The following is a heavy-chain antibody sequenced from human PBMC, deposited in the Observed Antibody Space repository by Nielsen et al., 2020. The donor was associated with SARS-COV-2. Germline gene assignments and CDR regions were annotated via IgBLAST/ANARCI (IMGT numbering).Heavy chain of an antibody. Sequence: GGSLRLSCAASGFTFDDYAMHWVRQAPGKGLEWVSGISWNSGSIGYADSVKGRFTISRDNSKNTLYLQMNSLRAEDTAVYYCARDPAFGYCSSTSCYYFDYWGQGTLVTVSS. D-gene: IGHD2-2*01. CDR3: ARDPAFGYCSSTSCYYFDY. V-gene: IGHV3-9*01. J-gene: IGHJ4*02. CDR1: GFTFDDYA. CDR2: ISWNSGSI.